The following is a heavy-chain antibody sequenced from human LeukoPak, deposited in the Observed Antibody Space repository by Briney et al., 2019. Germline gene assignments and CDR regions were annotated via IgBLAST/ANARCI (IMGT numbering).Heavy chain of an antibody. V-gene: IGHV3-7*01. CDR2: IKQDGSEK. Sequence: GGSLRLSCAASGLTFSSYWMSWVRQAPGKGLEWVANIKQDGSEKYYVDSVKGRFTISRDNAKNSLYLQMNSLRAEDTAVYYCASLKATGGYFDYWGQGTLVTVSS. J-gene: IGHJ4*02. CDR3: ASLKATGGYFDY. CDR1: GLTFSSYW. D-gene: IGHD5-12*01.